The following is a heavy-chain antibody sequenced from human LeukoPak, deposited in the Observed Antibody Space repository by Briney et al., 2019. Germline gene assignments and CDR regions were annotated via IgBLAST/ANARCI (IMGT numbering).Heavy chain of an antibody. J-gene: IGHJ4*02. CDR3: ARGGGIAAAPFDY. V-gene: IGHV4-59*01. Sequence: SETLSLTCTVSGGSISSYYWSWIRQPPGKGLEWIGYIYYSGSTNYNPSLRSRVTISVDTSKNQFSLKLSSVTAADTAVYYCARGGGIAAAPFDYWGQGTLVTVSS. CDR1: GGSISSYY. D-gene: IGHD6-13*01. CDR2: IYYSGST.